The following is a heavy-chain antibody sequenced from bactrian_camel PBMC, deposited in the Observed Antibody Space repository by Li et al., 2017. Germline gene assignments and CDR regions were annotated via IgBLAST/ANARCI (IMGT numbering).Heavy chain of an antibody. V-gene: IGHV3S26*01. Sequence: HVQLVESGGGSVQAGGSLRLSCAAAAYTFSSFCVAWFRQSPGKEREGVAGFDGDRGTRYRDSVKGRFTISQNNTKNTIYLQMNTLKPGDSAVYYCLADVRRSTRVVKFSDCPDDYNGYLGQGTQVTVS. D-gene: IGHD2*01. CDR2: FDGDRGT. J-gene: IGHJ4*01. CDR1: AYTFSSFC.